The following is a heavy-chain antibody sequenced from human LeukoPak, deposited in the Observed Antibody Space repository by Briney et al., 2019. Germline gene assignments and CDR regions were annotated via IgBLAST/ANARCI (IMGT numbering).Heavy chain of an antibody. CDR2: INHSGST. Sequence: PSETLSLTCAVYGGSFSGYYWSWIRQPPGKGLEWIGEINHSGSTNYNPSLKSRVTISVDTSKNQFSLKLSSVTAADTAVYYCARGKYSPVSTTHFYYGMGVWGQGTTVTVSS. J-gene: IGHJ6*02. V-gene: IGHV4-34*01. D-gene: IGHD5/OR15-5a*01. CDR3: ARGKYSPVSTTHFYYGMGV. CDR1: GGSFSGYY.